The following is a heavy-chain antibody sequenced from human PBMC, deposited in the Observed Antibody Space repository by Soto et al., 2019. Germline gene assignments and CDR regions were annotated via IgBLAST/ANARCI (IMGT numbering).Heavy chain of an antibody. J-gene: IGHJ4*02. Sequence: GGSLRLSCAASGFTFSSYAMHWVRQAPGKGLEWVAVISYDGSNKYYADSVKGRFTISRDNSKNTLYLQMNSLRAEDTAVYYCARGHSYYYDSSGYYYWGQGTLVTVSS. CDR2: ISYDGSNK. D-gene: IGHD3-22*01. V-gene: IGHV3-30-3*01. CDR1: GFTFSSYA. CDR3: ARGHSYYYDSSGYYY.